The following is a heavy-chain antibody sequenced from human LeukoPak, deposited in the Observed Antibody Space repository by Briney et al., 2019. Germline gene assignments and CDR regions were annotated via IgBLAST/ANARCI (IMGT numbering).Heavy chain of an antibody. CDR1: GFAFSDHV. CDR3: TRDRRGKLYKILYR. V-gene: IGHV3-30*04. J-gene: IGHJ4*02. CDR2: TSYDGTNK. Sequence: GRSLTLSCAASGFAFSDHVMHWVRQAPGKGLEWVAGTSYDGTNKYEADSVKGRFIISRDNSKNTSFLRMNSLEPDATAFYFCTRDRRGKLYKILYRWGQGTLGTVSS. D-gene: IGHD2-15*01.